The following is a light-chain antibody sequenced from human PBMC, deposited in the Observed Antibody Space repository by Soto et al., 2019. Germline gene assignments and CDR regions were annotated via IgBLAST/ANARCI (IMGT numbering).Light chain of an antibody. CDR3: SAYTTRSAV. CDR2: EVT. J-gene: IGLJ1*01. V-gene: IGLV2-14*01. Sequence: RTQPASVSGSPGHSITISCPGTSSDVGGYHYVSWYQQLPGKAPKLMIYEVTKRPSGVSNRFSGSKSDNTASLTISGLQAEDEADYYCSAYTTRSAVFGTGTKVTVL. CDR1: SSDVGGYHY.